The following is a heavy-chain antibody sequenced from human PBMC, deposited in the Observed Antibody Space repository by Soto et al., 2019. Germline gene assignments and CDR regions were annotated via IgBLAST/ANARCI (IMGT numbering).Heavy chain of an antibody. D-gene: IGHD3-10*01. CDR1: GFTFSSYA. V-gene: IGHV3-23*01. Sequence: GGSLRLSCAASGFTFSSYAMSWVRQAPGKGLEWVSAISGSGGSTYYADSVKGRFTISRDNSKNTLYLQMNSLRAEDTAVYYCAPGALMYYYYYGMDVWGQGTTVTVSS. CDR3: APGALMYYYYYGMDV. CDR2: ISGSGGST. J-gene: IGHJ6*02.